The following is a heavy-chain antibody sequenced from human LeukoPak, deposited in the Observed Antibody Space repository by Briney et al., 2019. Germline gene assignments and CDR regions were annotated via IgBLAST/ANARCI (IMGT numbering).Heavy chain of an antibody. J-gene: IGHJ3*02. CDR1: GYIFTGYY. D-gene: IGHD5-24*01. Sequence: ASVKVSCKASGYIFTGYYLFWMRQAPGQGLEWVGWITPNNGGTNYAQKFQGRVTMTRDTSISTAYMELSRLRSDDTAVYYCARDPVEMATILAFDIWGQGTMVTVSS. CDR3: ARDPVEMATILAFDI. V-gene: IGHV1-2*02. CDR2: ITPNNGGT.